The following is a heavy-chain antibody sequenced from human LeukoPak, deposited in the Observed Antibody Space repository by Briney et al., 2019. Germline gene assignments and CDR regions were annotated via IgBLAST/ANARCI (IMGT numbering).Heavy chain of an antibody. CDR1: GGSISSYY. V-gene: IGHV4-59*01. D-gene: IGHD3-10*01. J-gene: IGHJ5*02. Sequence: SETLSLTCTVSGGSISSYYWSWIRQPAGKGLEWIGYIYYSGSTNYNPSLKGRVTISVDTSKSQFSLKLSSVTAADTAVYYCARVFGYYYGSGSYYNPSWFDPWGQGTLVTVSS. CDR2: IYYSGST. CDR3: ARVFGYYYGSGSYYNPSWFDP.